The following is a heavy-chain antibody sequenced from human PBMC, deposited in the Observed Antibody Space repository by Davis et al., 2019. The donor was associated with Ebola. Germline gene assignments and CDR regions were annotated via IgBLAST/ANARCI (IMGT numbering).Heavy chain of an antibody. Sequence: PGGSLRLSCKASGYTFTNYWIGWVRQMPGKGLEWMGIIYPGDSDTRYRPSFQGQFTISADESITTAYLQWSSLGVSDTAMYYCARLASRDFYAVDVWGQGTTVIVSS. V-gene: IGHV5-51*01. CDR1: GYTFTNYW. CDR3: ARLASRDFYAVDV. CDR2: IYPGDSDT. J-gene: IGHJ6*02.